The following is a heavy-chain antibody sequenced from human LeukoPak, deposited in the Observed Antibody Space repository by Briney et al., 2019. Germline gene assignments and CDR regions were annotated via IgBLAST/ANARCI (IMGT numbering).Heavy chain of an antibody. J-gene: IGHJ4*02. V-gene: IGHV3-23*01. Sequence: PGGSLRLSCAASGFTFSSYAISWVRQAPGKGLVWVSGISSSAGNTNYADSVKGRFTISRDNSKNTLYLQMNSLRVEDTAVYYCAKAQLRVTTGIDNWGQGTLVTVSS. D-gene: IGHD4-17*01. CDR1: GFTFSSYA. CDR3: AKAQLRVTTGIDN. CDR2: ISSSAGNT.